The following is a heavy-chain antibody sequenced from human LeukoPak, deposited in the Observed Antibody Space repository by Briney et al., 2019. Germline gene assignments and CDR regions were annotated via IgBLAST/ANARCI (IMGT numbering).Heavy chain of an antibody. CDR2: IIPIFGTA. CDR1: GGAFSSYA. CDR3: ATVRNYVFTIHTGAFDI. J-gene: IGHJ3*02. V-gene: IGHV1-69*05. Sequence: ASVKVSCKAAGGAFSSYAISGVRQAPGQGLEWRGGIIPIFGTANYAQKFKGRVTITTDESTSTAYMELSSLRSEDTAVYYCATVRNYVFTIHTGAFDIWGQGTMVTVSS. D-gene: IGHD3-3*01.